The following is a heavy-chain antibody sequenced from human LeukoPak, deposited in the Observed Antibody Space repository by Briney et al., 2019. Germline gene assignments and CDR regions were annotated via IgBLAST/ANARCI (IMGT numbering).Heavy chain of an antibody. V-gene: IGHV3-30*02. D-gene: IGHD3-22*01. CDR1: GFTFSSYG. CDR3: AKNRDSSDYPRDFDF. CDR2: IWHDGSYQ. J-gene: IGHJ4*02. Sequence: QHWGVLRLSCAAFGFTFSSYGMHWVRQPPGKGLEWVAFIWHDGSYQHYAVSLKGRFTVSRDNSKDMVYLQMNSLRTEDTAVYYCAKNRDSSDYPRDFDFWGQGTLVTVSS.